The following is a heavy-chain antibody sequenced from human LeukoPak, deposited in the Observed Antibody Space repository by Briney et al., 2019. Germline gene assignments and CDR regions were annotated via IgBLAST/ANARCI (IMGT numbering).Heavy chain of an antibody. Sequence: SETLSLTCTVSGGSISSYYWSWIRQPPGKGLEWIGEINHSGSTNYNPSLKSRVTISVDTSKNQFSLKLSSVTATDTAVYYCARDETYSSDWQSNHYYYYMDVWGKGTTVTVSS. CDR2: INHSGST. V-gene: IGHV4-34*01. CDR1: GGSISSYY. J-gene: IGHJ6*03. CDR3: ARDETYSSDWQSNHYYYYMDV. D-gene: IGHD6-19*01.